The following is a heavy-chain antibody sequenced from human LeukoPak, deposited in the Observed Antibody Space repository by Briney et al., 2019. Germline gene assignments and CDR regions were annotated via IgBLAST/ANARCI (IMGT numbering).Heavy chain of an antibody. D-gene: IGHD5-18*01. V-gene: IGHV4-59*11. CDR3: ARLRGYSYGYAEGIDY. Sequence: SETLSLTCTVSGGSIGSHYWSWIRQPPAKGLEWIGYIYYSGSTNYNPSLKSRVTISVDTSKNQFSLKLSSVTAADTAVYYCARLRGYSYGYAEGIDYWGQGTLVTVSS. CDR2: IYYSGST. J-gene: IGHJ4*02. CDR1: GGSIGSHY.